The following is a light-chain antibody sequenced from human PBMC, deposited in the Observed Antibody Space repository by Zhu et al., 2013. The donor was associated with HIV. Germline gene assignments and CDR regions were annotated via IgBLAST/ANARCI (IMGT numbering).Light chain of an antibody. CDR2: EVN. CDR3: SSYTSSSTYV. J-gene: IGLJ1*01. CDR1: NNDVGGYSY. Sequence: QSALTQPASVSGSPGQSITISCTGSNNDVGGYSYVSWYQHHPGKAPKLIVYEVNNRPSGVSNRFSGSKSGNTASLTISGLQAEDEADYYCSSYTSSSTYVFGTGTKVTVL. V-gene: IGLV2-14*01.